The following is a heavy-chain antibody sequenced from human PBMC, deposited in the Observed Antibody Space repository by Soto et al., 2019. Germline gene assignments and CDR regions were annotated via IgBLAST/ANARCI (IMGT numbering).Heavy chain of an antibody. D-gene: IGHD5-18*01. CDR1: GDSVSSNSAA. J-gene: IGHJ4*02. V-gene: IGHV6-1*01. CDR3: ARGDDTAMALDY. CDR2: TYYRSKWYN. Sequence: PSQTLSLPCVISGDSVSSNSAAWNWIRPSPSRGLEWLGRTYYRSKWYNDYAVSVKSRITINPDTSKNQFSLQLNSVTPEDTAVYYCARGDDTAMALDYWGQGTLVTVSS.